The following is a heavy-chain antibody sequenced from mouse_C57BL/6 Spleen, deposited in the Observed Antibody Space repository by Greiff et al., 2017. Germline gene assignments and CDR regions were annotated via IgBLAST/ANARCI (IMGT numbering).Heavy chain of an antibody. CDR3: ASGSHWGLDD. CDR2: IDPTNGGT. CDR1: GYTFTSYW. Sequence: QVQLKQPGAELVKPGASVKLSCKASGYTFTSYWMHWVKQRPGQGLEWIGRIDPTNGGTNYNEKFKGKATMTVDKSSSTAYMQLSSLTSEDSAVYYCASGSHWGLDDWGQGTPVTVSA. V-gene: IGHV1-62-3*01. J-gene: IGHJ1*01.